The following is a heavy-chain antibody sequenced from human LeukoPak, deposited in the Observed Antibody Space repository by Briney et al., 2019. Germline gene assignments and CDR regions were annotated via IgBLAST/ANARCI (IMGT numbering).Heavy chain of an antibody. Sequence: GASVKVSCKASGGTFSSYAISWVRQAPGQGLEWMGGIIPIFGTANYAQKFPGRVTITADDSTSTAYMELSSLRTADTAGYYCATHYYGSGSYYGGGYWGQGTLVTAAS. CDR1: GGTFSSYA. V-gene: IGHV1-69*13. CDR2: IIPIFGTA. D-gene: IGHD3-10*01. J-gene: IGHJ4*02. CDR3: ATHYYGSGSYYGGGY.